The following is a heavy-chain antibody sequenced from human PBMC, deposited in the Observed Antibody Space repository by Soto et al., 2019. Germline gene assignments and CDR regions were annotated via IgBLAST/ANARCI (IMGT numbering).Heavy chain of an antibody. V-gene: IGHV1-69*13. CDR3: ARDKGPTTVTADAFDI. Sequence: AVKVSCKACGGTFSRYAISWVRQAPGQGLEWMGGIIPIFGTANYAQKFQGRVTITADESTSTAYMELSSLRSEDTAVYYCARDKGPTTVTADAFDIWGQGTMVTVSS. CDR2: IIPIFGTA. J-gene: IGHJ3*02. CDR1: GGTFSRYA. D-gene: IGHD4-17*01.